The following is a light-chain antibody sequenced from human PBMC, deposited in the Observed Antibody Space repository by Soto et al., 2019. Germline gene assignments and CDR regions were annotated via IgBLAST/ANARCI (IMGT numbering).Light chain of an antibody. J-gene: IGKJ1*01. CDR1: QGISSW. CDR3: QQHTT. V-gene: IGKV1-5*03. CDR2: KAS. Sequence: DIQMTQSPSTLSASVGDRVTITCRGSQGISSWLAWYQLKPAKAPRLLIYKASSLASGVPSRFSGGGSGTEFTLTISSLQPEDVATYHCQQHTTFGQGTKVEI.